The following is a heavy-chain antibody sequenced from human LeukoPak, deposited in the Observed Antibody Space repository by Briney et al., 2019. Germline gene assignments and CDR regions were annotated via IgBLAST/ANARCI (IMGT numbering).Heavy chain of an antibody. D-gene: IGHD2-15*01. CDR3: ARAGGYCGRISCPYYFDY. Sequence: SVKVSCKASGGTFSSYAISWVRQAPGQGLEWMGGIIPIFGTANCAQKFQGRVTITADKSTSTAYMELSSLRSEDTAVYYCARAGGYCGRISCPYYFDYWGQGTLVTVSS. CDR2: IIPIFGTA. CDR1: GGTFSSYA. J-gene: IGHJ4*02. V-gene: IGHV1-69*06.